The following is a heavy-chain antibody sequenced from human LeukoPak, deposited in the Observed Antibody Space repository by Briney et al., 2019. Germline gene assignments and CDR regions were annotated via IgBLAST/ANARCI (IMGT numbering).Heavy chain of an antibody. Sequence: GGSLRLSCAASGFSFSSYSMNWVRQAPGKGLEWVSSISTSSSYIYYADSVKGRFTISRDNSKNTLFLHMNSLRAEDTAVYYCAKDGDYGDYWHYNYMDVWGKGTTVTISS. CDR3: AKDGDYGDYWHYNYMDV. D-gene: IGHD4-17*01. CDR2: ISTSSSYI. CDR1: GFSFSSYS. V-gene: IGHV3-21*04. J-gene: IGHJ6*03.